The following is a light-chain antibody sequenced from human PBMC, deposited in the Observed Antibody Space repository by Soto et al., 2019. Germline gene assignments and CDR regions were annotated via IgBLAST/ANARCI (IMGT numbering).Light chain of an antibody. CDR1: ISDLGSHNY. V-gene: IGLV2-14*01. J-gene: IGLJ1*01. CDR3: ASYLTTSPLEV. Sequence: QPARTQPASVSLSPGESITVSGSGSISDLGSHNYVSWYRQYPGEAPKLLIYEVHYRPSGVSSRFSGSKSGNTASLTISGLQAADEADYYCASYLTTSPLEVFGTGAKVTVL. CDR2: EVH.